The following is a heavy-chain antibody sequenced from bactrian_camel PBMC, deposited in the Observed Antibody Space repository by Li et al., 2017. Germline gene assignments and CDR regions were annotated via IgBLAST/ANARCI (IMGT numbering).Heavy chain of an antibody. V-gene: IGHV3S40*01. J-gene: IGHJ6*01. D-gene: IGHD6*01. CDR2: IDDGGNR. CDR1: GFTFSSYN. CDR3: AISYGGTWWSDFTY. Sequence: DVQLVESGGGLVQPGGSLRLSCAASGFTFSSYNMNWVRQAPGKGLEWVSSIDDGGNRYYADSVKGRFTISRDTARNTVSLQMNSLKSEDTALYHCAISYGGTWWSDFTYWGQGTQVTVS.